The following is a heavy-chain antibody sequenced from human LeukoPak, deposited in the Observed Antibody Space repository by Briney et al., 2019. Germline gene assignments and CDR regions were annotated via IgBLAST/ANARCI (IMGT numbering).Heavy chain of an antibody. V-gene: IGHV1-69*05. CDR1: GGTFSSYA. CDR2: IIPIFGTA. J-gene: IGHJ3*02. D-gene: IGHD6-6*01. Sequence: SVKVSCKASGGTFSSYAISWVRPAPGQGLEWMGGIIPIFGTANYAQKFQGRVTITTDESTSTAYTELSSLRSEDTAVYYCARVAAGLAALSNPVAFDIWGQGTMVTVSS. CDR3: ARVAAGLAALSNPVAFDI.